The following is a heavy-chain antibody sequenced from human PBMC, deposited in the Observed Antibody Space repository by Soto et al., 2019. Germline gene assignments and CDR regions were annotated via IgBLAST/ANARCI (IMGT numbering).Heavy chain of an antibody. CDR3: ARDSPPVDY. V-gene: IGHV1-18*01. Sequence: ASVKVSCKASGYTFTNYGISWVRQAPGQGLEWMGWISAYNGNTKYAQKLQARFTMTTDTSTSTAYLELRSLRSDDTAVYYCARDSPPVDYWGQGTLVTVS. CDR1: GYTFTNYG. CDR2: ISAYNGNT. J-gene: IGHJ4*02.